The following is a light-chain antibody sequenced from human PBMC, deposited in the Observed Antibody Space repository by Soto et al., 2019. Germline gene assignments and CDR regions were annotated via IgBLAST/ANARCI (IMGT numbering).Light chain of an antibody. J-gene: IGLJ1*01. CDR2: EVV. CDR3: KSYAGSNTYV. Sequence: QSALTQPPSASGSAGQSVTISCTGTKNDIGVYDFVSWYQHHSGKAPRLIIYEVVQRPSGVPDRFSGSKSGNTASLTVSGLQAADEADYFCKSYAGSNTYVFGSGTKVTVL. V-gene: IGLV2-8*01. CDR1: KNDIGVYDF.